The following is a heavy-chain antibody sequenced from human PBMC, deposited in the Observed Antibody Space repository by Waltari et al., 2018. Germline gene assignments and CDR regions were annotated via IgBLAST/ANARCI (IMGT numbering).Heavy chain of an antibody. D-gene: IGHD6-6*01. CDR1: GFTFDDYA. CDR3: AKEKGARTYAFDI. CDR2: ISWNSGSI. V-gene: IGHV3-9*01. J-gene: IGHJ3*02. Sequence: EVQLVESGGGLVQPGRSLRLSCAASGFTFDDYAMNWVRQAPGKGREWVSGISWNSGSIGYADSVKGRFTISRDNAKNSLYLQMNSLRAEDTALYYCAKEKGARTYAFDIWGQGTMVTVSS.